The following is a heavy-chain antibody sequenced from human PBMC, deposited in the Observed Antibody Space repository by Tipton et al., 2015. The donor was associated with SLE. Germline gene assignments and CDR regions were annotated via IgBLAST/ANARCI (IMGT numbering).Heavy chain of an antibody. D-gene: IGHD5-18*01. Sequence: GLVKPSETLSLTCAVSGASFSANYWGWIRQSPVKGLEWIGYIYYSGSTNYNPSLKSRVTISVDTSKNQFSPKLSSVTAADTAVYYCARGGLGYSYYYYREVWGKGTTVTVSS. CDR1: GASFSANY. J-gene: IGHJ6*03. CDR3: ARGGLGYSYYYYREV. V-gene: IGHV4-59*01. CDR2: IYYSGST.